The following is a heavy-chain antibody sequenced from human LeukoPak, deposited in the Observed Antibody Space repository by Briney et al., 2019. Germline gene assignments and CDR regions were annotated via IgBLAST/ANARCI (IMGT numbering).Heavy chain of an antibody. Sequence: ASVKVSFTASGYNITACYILWVRQAPGQGLEWMGWINPNSGGTNYAQKFQGRVTMTRDTSISTAYMELSRLRSDDTAVYYCARVRYYDISTGYYRLDYWGQGTLVTVSS. CDR3: ARVRYYDISTGYYRLDY. J-gene: IGHJ4*02. CDR1: GYNITACY. V-gene: IGHV1-2*02. CDR2: INPNSGGT. D-gene: IGHD3-9*01.